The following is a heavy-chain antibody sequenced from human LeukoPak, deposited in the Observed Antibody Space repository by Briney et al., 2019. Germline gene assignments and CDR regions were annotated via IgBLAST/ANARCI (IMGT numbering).Heavy chain of an antibody. CDR1: GFTFSSYG. J-gene: IGHJ4*02. CDR3: AREAAGSGSFDY. D-gene: IGHD3-10*01. V-gene: IGHV3-33*01. Sequence: GGSLRLSCAASGFTFSSYGMHWVRQPPGKGLEWVAVIWYDGSNKYYADSVKGRFTISRDNSKNTLYLQMNGLGAEDTAVYYCAREAAGSGSFDYWGQGTLVTVSS. CDR2: IWYDGSNK.